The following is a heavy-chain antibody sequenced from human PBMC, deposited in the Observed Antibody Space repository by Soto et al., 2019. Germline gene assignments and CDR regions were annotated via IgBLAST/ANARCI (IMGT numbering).Heavy chain of an antibody. CDR2: ISSSSSTI. V-gene: IGHV3-48*02. CDR1: GFTFNSYS. Sequence: LRLSCVASGFTFNSYSMNWVRQAPGKGLEWISYISSSSSTIYYTDSVKGRFTISRDNAKNSLYLQMNSLRDEDTAVYYCARDLYYYGSGSGYFDYWGQGTPVTVSS. J-gene: IGHJ4*02. D-gene: IGHD3-10*01. CDR3: ARDLYYYGSGSGYFDY.